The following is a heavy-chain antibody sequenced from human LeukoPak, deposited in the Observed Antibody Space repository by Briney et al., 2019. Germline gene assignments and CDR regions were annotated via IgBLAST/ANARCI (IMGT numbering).Heavy chain of an antibody. CDR2: IIPILGIA. V-gene: IGHV1-69*04. Sequence: SVKVSCKASGGTFSSYAISWVRQAPGQGLEWTGRIIPILGIANYAQKFQGRVTITADKSTSTAYMELSSLRSEDTAVYYCARAQYYYDSSGYETFDYWGQGTLVTVSS. D-gene: IGHD3-22*01. CDR1: GGTFSSYA. J-gene: IGHJ4*02. CDR3: ARAQYYYDSSGYETFDY.